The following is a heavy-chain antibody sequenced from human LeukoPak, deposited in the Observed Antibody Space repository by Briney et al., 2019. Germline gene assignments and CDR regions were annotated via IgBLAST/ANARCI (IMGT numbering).Heavy chain of an antibody. Sequence: SETLSLTCTVSGGSISDSNYYWGWIRQPPGRGLEWIANIYYSGSAYYSPSLKSRVTVSIDTSKNQFSLKLNSVTAADTAVYYCARQSTIAAARIDPWGQGTLVTVSS. CDR2: IYYSGSA. D-gene: IGHD6-25*01. V-gene: IGHV4-39*01. J-gene: IGHJ5*02. CDR3: ARQSTIAAARIDP. CDR1: GGSISDSNYY.